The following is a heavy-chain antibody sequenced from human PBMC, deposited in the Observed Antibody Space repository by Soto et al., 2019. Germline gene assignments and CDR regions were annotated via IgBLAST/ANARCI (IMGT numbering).Heavy chain of an antibody. Sequence: KTSETLSLTCTVSGGSIRSGGYYWSWIRQHPGKGLERLGYIYYSGSTYYNPSLQSRVTISVDTSKNQFSLMLSSVTAADTAVYYCARSPANYYDSSGYYPQGNWFDPWGQGTLVTVSS. J-gene: IGHJ5*02. V-gene: IGHV4-31*03. CDR1: GGSIRSGGYY. D-gene: IGHD3-22*01. CDR2: IYYSGST. CDR3: ARSPANYYDSSGYYPQGNWFDP.